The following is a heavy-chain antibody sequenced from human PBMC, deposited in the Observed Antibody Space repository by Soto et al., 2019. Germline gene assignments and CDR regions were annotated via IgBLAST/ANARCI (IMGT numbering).Heavy chain of an antibody. CDR1: GYTFTSYG. D-gene: IGHD3-16*02. J-gene: IGHJ4*02. CDR3: ARVHGFGGVIAPPDY. Sequence: ASVKVSCKASGYTFTSYGISWVRQAPGQGLEWMGWISAYNGNTNYAQKLQGRVTMTTDTSTSTAYMELRSLRSDDTAVYYCARVHGFGGVIAPPDYWGQGTLVTVSS. CDR2: ISAYNGNT. V-gene: IGHV1-18*01.